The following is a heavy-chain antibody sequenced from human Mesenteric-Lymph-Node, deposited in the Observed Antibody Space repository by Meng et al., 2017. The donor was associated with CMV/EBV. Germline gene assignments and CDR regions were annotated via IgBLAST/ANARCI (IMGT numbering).Heavy chain of an antibody. CDR2: IYYSGST. V-gene: IGHV4-59*01. CDR3: ARDLKLGMAAAEFDT. D-gene: IGHD6-13*01. J-gene: IGHJ5*02. CDR1: GDSIDNYY. Sequence: GSLRLSCTVSGDSIDNYYWNWIRQPPGKGLEWIGYIYYSGSTNYNPSLKSRVTISVDTSNRFSLKLTSVTAADTAVYFCARDLKLGMAAAEFDTWGQGTLVTVSS.